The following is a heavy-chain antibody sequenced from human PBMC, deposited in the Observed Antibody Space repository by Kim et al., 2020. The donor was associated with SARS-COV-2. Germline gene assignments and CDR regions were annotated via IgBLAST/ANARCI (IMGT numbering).Heavy chain of an antibody. J-gene: IGHJ4*02. CDR2: MSGGGDST. D-gene: IGHD3-10*01. Sequence: GGSLRLSCAASGFTFGTYGMSWVRQAPGKGLEWISAMSGGGDSTHYVDSVRGRFTISRDNSKNTLYLQMNSLRAEDTAMYYCASDSSRWFGILLNYFDSWDQGTLVTVSS. CDR3: ASDSSRWFGILLNYFDS. V-gene: IGHV3-23*01. CDR1: GFTFGTYG.